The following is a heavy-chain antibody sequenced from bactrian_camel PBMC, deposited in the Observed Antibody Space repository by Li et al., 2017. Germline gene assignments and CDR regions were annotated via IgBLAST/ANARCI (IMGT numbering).Heavy chain of an antibody. J-gene: IGHJ4*01. CDR3: AASGRPLWTPLVPGAYNY. CDR1: GFTFSTSW. V-gene: IGHV3S1*01. CDR2: LRTGRDGLT. Sequence: HVQLVESGGDLVQPGGSLRLSCAASGFTFSTSWMSWVRQAPGGEREGVAALRTGRDGLTAIADSVKGRFTISQDDAKNTASLEMNSLKPEDTAMYYCAASGRPLWTPLVPGAYNYWGQGTQVTVS. D-gene: IGHD6*01.